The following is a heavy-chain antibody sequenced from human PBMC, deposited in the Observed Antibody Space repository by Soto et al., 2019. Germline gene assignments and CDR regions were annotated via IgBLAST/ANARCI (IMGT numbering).Heavy chain of an antibody. CDR2: ISAYDGDT. V-gene: IGHV1-18*01. Sequence: ASVKVSCKASGYTFTSFGISWVRQAPGQGLEWVGWISAYDGDTKYAEHFQGRVTMTTGTSTSTAYMEVRSLRSEDTAVYYCARKVDCTGGSCGSIVGYWGQGTLVTVSS. D-gene: IGHD2-15*01. CDR3: ARKVDCTGGSCGSIVGY. J-gene: IGHJ4*02. CDR1: GYTFTSFG.